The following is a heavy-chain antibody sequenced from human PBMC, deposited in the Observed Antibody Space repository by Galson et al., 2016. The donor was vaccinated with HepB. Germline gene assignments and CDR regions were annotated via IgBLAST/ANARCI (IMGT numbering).Heavy chain of an antibody. Sequence: SVKVSCKASGYTFTSYDIHWVRQATGQGLEWMGWLNPNSGHTAYAQKFQGRVTMTRYTSISTAYRELSSLRSEDTAVYYCARVSLEAYYYDSSGYYYDYWGQGTLVTVSS. D-gene: IGHD3-22*01. V-gene: IGHV1-8*01. CDR2: LNPNSGHT. J-gene: IGHJ4*02. CDR3: ARVSLEAYYYDSSGYYYDY. CDR1: GYTFTSYD.